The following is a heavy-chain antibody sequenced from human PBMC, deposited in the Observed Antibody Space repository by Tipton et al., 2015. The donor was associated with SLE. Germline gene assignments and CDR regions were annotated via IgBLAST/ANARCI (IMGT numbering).Heavy chain of an antibody. D-gene: IGHD3-3*01. CDR1: GGSIGVHY. Sequence: GLVKPSETLSLTCTVSGGSIGVHYWSWIRQPPGKGLEWIGGIYYSGTTNYNPSLKSRVTISVDMSKNQFSLRLTSVIAADTAVYYCARVGSYDLYYFDYWGQGRLVTVSS. CDR3: ARVGSYDLYYFDY. CDR2: IYYSGTT. V-gene: IGHV4-59*11. J-gene: IGHJ4*02.